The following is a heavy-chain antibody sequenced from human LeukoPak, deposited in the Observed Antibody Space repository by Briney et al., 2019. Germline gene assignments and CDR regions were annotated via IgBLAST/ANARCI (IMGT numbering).Heavy chain of an antibody. V-gene: IGHV4-59*11. CDR3: ARDPGHTDWDNFDF. D-gene: IGHD1/OR15-1a*01. CDR2: IHSSGST. J-gene: IGHJ4*02. Sequence: PSETLSLTCTVSGGSLSGHFWSWFRRPPGKGLENIGYIHSSGSTNYNPSCKSRVTVSLEMSKNQFSLNLISVTAADTAVYYCARDPGHTDWDNFDFWGQGILVTVSS. CDR1: GGSLSGHF.